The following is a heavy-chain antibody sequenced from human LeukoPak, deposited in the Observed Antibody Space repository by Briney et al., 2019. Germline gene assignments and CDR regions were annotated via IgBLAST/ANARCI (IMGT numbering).Heavy chain of an antibody. CDR3: AREYYDILTGLYYFDY. D-gene: IGHD3-9*01. V-gene: IGHV1-8*03. J-gene: IGHJ4*02. Sequence: GASVKVSCKASGYTFTSNDINWVRQAPGQGIEWMGWMNPNSGNTGYAQKFQDRVTITRNTSISTAYMELNSLRSEDTAVYYCAREYYDILTGLYYFDYWGQGTLVTVSS. CDR1: GYTFTSND. CDR2: MNPNSGNT.